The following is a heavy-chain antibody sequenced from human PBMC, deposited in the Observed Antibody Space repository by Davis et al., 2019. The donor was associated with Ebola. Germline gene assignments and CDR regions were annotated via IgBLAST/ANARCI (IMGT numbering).Heavy chain of an antibody. Sequence: GESLKISCAGSGFTFSSYSMSWVRQAPGKGLEWVANIKQDGSEKYYVDSVKGRFTISRDNAKNSLYLQMNSLRAEDTAVYYCARDQGPYYGMDVWGQGTTVTVSS. CDR2: IKQDGSEK. CDR3: ARDQGPYYGMDV. J-gene: IGHJ6*02. CDR1: GFTFSSYS. V-gene: IGHV3-7*03.